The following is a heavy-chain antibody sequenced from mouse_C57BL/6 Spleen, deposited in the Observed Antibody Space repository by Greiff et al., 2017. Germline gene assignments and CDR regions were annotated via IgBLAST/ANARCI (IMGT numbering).Heavy chain of an antibody. V-gene: IGHV5-6*02. CDR3: ARQGVDY. Sequence: DVTLVESGGDLVKPGGSLKLSCASSGFTFSSYGMSLVRQPPDKRLEWVATISSGGSYTYYPDSVKGRFTISRDNAKNTLYLQMSSLKSEDTAMYYCARQGVDYWGQGTTLTVSS. CDR2: ISSGGSYT. D-gene: IGHD3-3*01. J-gene: IGHJ2*01. CDR1: GFTFSSYG.